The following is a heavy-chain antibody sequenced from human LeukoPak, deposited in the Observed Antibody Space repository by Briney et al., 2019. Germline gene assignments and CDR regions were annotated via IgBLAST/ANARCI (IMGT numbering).Heavy chain of an antibody. CDR1: GGTFSSYA. CDR2: IIPILGIA. D-gene: IGHD3-3*01. J-gene: IGHJ4*02. CDR3: ASFLGTRVVGVFDY. Sequence: ASLKVSCKASGGTFSSYAISCARQAPGQGLEWMGRIIPILGIANYAQKFQGRVTITADKSTSTAYMELSSLRSEDTAVYYCASFLGTRVVGVFDYWGQGTLVTVSS. V-gene: IGHV1-69*04.